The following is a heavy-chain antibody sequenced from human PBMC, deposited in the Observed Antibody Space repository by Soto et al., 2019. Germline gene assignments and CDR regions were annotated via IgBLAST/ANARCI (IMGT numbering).Heavy chain of an antibody. Sequence: QVQLQQWGAGLLKPSETLSLTCAVYGGSFSGYYWSWIRQPPGKGLEWIGEINHSGSTNYNPSLKRRVTISVDTSKNQFSLKLSSVTAADTAVYYCARVGLRRSFQHWGQGTLVTVSS. CDR1: GGSFSGYY. D-gene: IGHD4-17*01. V-gene: IGHV4-34*01. CDR3: ARVGLRRSFQH. CDR2: INHSGST. J-gene: IGHJ1*01.